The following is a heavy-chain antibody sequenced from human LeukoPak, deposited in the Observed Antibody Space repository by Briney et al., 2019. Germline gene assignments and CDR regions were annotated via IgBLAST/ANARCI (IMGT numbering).Heavy chain of an antibody. J-gene: IGHJ6*02. CDR3: ARRYYYDSSGYYYYYYYGMDV. CDR2: IYYSGST. Sequence: PSETLSLTCTVSGGSIGSSSYYWGWIRQPPGKGLEWIGSIYYSGSTYYNPSLKSRVTISVDTSKNQFSLKLSSVTAADTAVYYCARRYYYDSSGYYYYYYYGMDVWGQGTTVTVSS. D-gene: IGHD3-22*01. CDR1: GGSIGSSSYY. V-gene: IGHV4-39*01.